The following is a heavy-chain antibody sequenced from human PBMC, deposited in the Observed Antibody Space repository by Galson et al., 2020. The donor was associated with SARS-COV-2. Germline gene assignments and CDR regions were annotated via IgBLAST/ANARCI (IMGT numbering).Heavy chain of an antibody. CDR2: ISNDGNRK. J-gene: IGHJ6*02. V-gene: IGHV3-30*03. CDR3: VRGPYVPGQWDPSAFHYNAMDV. D-gene: IGHD1-26*01. CDR1: GFIFSNND. Sequence: GESLKISCAGSGFIFSNNDMHWVRQAQGKGLEWVALISNDGNRKHYAASVRGRFTIDRDNSKSVLYVQMNSLTVEDAATYYCVRGPYVPGQWDPSAFHYNAMDVWGQGTTVRVS.